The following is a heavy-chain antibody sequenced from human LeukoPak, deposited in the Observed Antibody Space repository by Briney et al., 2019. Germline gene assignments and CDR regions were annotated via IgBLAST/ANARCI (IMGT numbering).Heavy chain of an antibody. CDR3: AKKEGIAAAGARVGY. Sequence: ASVKVSCKASGYTFTGYYMHWVRQAPGQGLEWMGWINPNSGGTNYAQKFQGRVTMTRDTSISTAYKELSRLRSDDRAVYYGAKKEGIAAAGARVGYWGKGTLVTVSS. V-gene: IGHV1-2*02. CDR2: INPNSGGT. D-gene: IGHD6-13*01. J-gene: IGHJ4*02. CDR1: GYTFTGYY.